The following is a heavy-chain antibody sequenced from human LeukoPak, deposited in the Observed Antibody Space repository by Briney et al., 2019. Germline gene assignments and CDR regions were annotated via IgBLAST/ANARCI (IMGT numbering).Heavy chain of an antibody. D-gene: IGHD2-2*01. CDR2: ISAYNGNT. CDR1: GYTFTSYG. J-gene: IGHJ4*02. CDR3: ARRGCSSTSCFLHFDY. V-gene: IGHV1-18*01. Sequence: VASVKVSCKASGYTFTSYGISWVRQAPGQGLEWMGWISAYNGNTNYAQKLQGRVTMTTDTSTSTAYMELRSLRSDDTAVYYCARRGCSSTSCFLHFDYWGQGTLVTVSS.